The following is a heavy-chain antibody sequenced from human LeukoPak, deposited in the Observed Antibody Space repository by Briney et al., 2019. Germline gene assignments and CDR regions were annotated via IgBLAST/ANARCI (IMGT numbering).Heavy chain of an antibody. CDR1: GYTFTSYG. CDR3: ATPVVPAAIWGWFDP. J-gene: IGHJ5*02. V-gene: IGHV1-2*02. Sequence: GASVKVSCKASGYTFTSYGISWVRQAPGQGLEWMGWINPNSGGTNYAQKFQGRVTMTRDTSISTAYMELSRLRSDDTAVYYCATPVVPAAIWGWFDPWGQGTLVTVSS. D-gene: IGHD2-2*02. CDR2: INPNSGGT.